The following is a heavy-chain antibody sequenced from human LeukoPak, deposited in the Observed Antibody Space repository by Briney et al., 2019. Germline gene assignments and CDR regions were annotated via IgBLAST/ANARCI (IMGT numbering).Heavy chain of an antibody. CDR3: ARDGGSDYYDSSGYYCDY. D-gene: IGHD3-22*01. CDR2: IGAYNGNT. Sequence: ASVKVSCKASGYAFTSYGISWVRQAPGQGLEWMGWIGAYNGNTNYAQKLQGRVTMTTDTSTSTAYMELRSLRSDDTAVYYCARDGGSDYYDSSGYYCDYWGQGTLVTVSS. J-gene: IGHJ4*02. CDR1: GYAFTSYG. V-gene: IGHV1-18*01.